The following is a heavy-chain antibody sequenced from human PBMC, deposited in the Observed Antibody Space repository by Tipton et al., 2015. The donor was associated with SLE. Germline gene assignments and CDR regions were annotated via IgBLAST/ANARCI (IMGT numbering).Heavy chain of an antibody. D-gene: IGHD3-3*01. V-gene: IGHV4-59*01. CDR1: GGSFSGYY. CDR3: ARTSYDFRSGYYFDY. J-gene: IGHJ4*02. Sequence: TLSLTCAVYGGSFSGYYWSWIRQPPGKGLEWIGYIYYSGSTNYNPSLKSRVTISVDTSKNQFSLKLSSVTAADTAVYYCARTSYDFRSGYYFDYWGQGTLVTVSS. CDR2: IYYSGST.